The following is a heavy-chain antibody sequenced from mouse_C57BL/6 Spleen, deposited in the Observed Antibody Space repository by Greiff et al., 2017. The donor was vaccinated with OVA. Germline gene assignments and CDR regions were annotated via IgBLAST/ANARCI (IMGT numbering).Heavy chain of an antibody. CDR3: ARSRGNCGGYFDV. CDR1: GYTFTSYW. V-gene: IGHV1-50*01. J-gene: IGHJ1*03. CDR2: IDPTDSYT. D-gene: IGHD2-1*01. Sequence: QVHVKQPGAELVKPGASVKLSCKASGYTFTSYWMPWVKQRPGQGLEWIGEIDPTDSYTNYNQKFKGKATLTVDTSSSTAYMQLSSLTSEDSAVYYCARSRGNCGGYFDVWGTGTTVTVSS.